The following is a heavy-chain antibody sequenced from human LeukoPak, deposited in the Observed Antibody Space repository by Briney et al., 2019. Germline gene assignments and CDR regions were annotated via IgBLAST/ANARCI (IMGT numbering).Heavy chain of an antibody. Sequence: SLRLSCVVSGLTFRSYALHWVRPAPGKGLEWVAVISQDGSKRHYGDSVKGRFTISRDNSRNTLYLEMNSLRAGDTAVYYCVXEXRPXYXXXWGXG. CDR3: VXEXRPXYXXX. CDR1: GLTFRSYA. CDR2: ISQDGSKR. J-gene: IGHJ4*02. D-gene: IGHD3-10*01. V-gene: IGHV3-30-3*01.